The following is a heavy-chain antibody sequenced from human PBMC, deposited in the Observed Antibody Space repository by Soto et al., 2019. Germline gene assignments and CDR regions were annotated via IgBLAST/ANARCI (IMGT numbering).Heavy chain of an antibody. J-gene: IGHJ6*02. CDR1: GGSISSGGYY. V-gene: IGHV4-31*03. CDR3: ARGVVVPAASYYYYGMDV. Sequence: QVQLQESGPGLVKPSQTLSLTCTVSGGSISSGGYYWSWIRQHPGKGLEWIGYIYYSGGTYYKPSLKSRVTISVETSKNQFSLKLSSVTAADTAVYYCARGVVVPAASYYYYGMDVWGQGTTVTVSS. CDR2: IYYSGGT. D-gene: IGHD2-2*01.